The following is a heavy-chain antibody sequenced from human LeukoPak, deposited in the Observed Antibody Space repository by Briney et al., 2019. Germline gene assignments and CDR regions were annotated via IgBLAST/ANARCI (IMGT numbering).Heavy chain of an antibody. CDR3: ASPTIFGVVIYY. V-gene: IGHV3-48*03. CDR1: GFDFRTYE. CDR2: ISPSGSEV. Sequence: GGSLRLSCAASGFDFRTYEMNWVRQAPGKGLEWVSYISPSGSEVKYADSVKGRFSISRDNAMNSLYLQMNSLRAEDTAVYYCASPTIFGVVIYYWGQGTLATVSS. J-gene: IGHJ4*02. D-gene: IGHD3-3*01.